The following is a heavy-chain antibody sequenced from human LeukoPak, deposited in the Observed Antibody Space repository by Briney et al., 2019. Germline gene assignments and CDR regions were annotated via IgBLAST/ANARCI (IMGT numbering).Heavy chain of an antibody. Sequence: PSETLSLTCTVSGASISSSRDYWGWIRQPPGKGLEWIGSIYYSGTTYYDPSLKSRVTISVDTSKNQFSLKLSSVNAADTAVYYCARGRRDGYMLLWEDYWGQGTLVTVSS. J-gene: IGHJ4*02. CDR3: ARGRRDGYMLLWEDY. CDR1: GASISSSRDY. CDR2: IYYSGTT. D-gene: IGHD5-24*01. V-gene: IGHV4-39*07.